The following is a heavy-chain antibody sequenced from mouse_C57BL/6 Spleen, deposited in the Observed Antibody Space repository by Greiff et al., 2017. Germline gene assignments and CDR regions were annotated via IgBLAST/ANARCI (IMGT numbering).Heavy chain of an antibody. V-gene: IGHV1-82*01. CDR2: IYPGDGDT. CDR3: ARDYSNPYAMDY. D-gene: IGHD2-5*01. Sequence: VQLKESGPELVKPGASVKISCKASGYAFSSSWMNWVKQRPGKGLEWIGRIYPGDGDTNYNGKFKGKATLTADKSSSTAYMQLSSLTSEDSAVYFCARDYSNPYAMDYWGQGTSVTVSS. CDR1: GYAFSSSW. J-gene: IGHJ4*01.